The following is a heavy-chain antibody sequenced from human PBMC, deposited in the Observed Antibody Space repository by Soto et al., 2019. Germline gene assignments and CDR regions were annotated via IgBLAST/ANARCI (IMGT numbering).Heavy chain of an antibody. V-gene: IGHV1-69*01. CDR1: GGTLNSYT. Sequence: QVQLVQSGAEVKKPGSSVRVSCNSSGGTLNSYTISWLRQAPGQGLEWMGGIIPVFGTTDYAQKFQGRVTITADQSTGTAYLDLFSLRSEDTAIYYCSISNSYGRGDFWGQGTLVTVSS. CDR2: IIPVFGTT. CDR3: SISNSYGRGDF. D-gene: IGHD4-17*01. J-gene: IGHJ4*02.